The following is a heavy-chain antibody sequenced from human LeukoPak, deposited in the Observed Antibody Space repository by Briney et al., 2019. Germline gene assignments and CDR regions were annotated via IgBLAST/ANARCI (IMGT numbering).Heavy chain of an antibody. CDR3: ATRWRAAAGRRGIDY. CDR2: FDPEDGET. D-gene: IGHD6-13*01. J-gene: IGHJ4*02. Sequence: ASVKVSCKVSGYTLTELSMHWVRQAPGKGLEWMGGFDPEDGETIYAQKFQGRVTMTEDTSTDTAYMELSSLRSEDTAVYYCATRWRAAAGRRGIDYWGQGTLVTVSS. CDR1: GYTLTELS. V-gene: IGHV1-24*01.